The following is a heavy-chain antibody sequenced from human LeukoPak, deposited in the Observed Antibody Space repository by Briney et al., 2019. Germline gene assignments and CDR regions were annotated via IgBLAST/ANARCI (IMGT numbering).Heavy chain of an antibody. V-gene: IGHV1-18*01. CDR3: ARDLRTLARAAAGTWFGY. CDR2: ISAYNGNT. Sequence: ASVKVSCKASGYTFTSYGISWVRQAPRQGLEWMGWISAYNGNTNYAQKLQGRVTMTTDTSTSTAYMELRSLRSDDTAVYYCARDLRTLARAAAGTWFGYWGQGTLVTVSS. D-gene: IGHD6-13*01. CDR1: GYTFTSYG. J-gene: IGHJ4*02.